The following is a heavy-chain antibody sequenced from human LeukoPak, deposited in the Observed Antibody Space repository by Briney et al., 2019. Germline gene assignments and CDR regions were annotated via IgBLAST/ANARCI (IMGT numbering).Heavy chain of an antibody. J-gene: IGHJ6*02. D-gene: IGHD6-13*01. Sequence: PGGSLRLSCAASGFTFSDYYMSWIRQAPGKGLEWVSYISSSGSTIYYADSVKGRFAISRDNAKNSLYLQMNSLRAEDTAVYYCARGWQQQLVPYYYYGMDVWGQGTTVTVSS. CDR3: ARGWQQQLVPYYYYGMDV. CDR1: GFTFSDYY. CDR2: ISSSGSTI. V-gene: IGHV3-11*01.